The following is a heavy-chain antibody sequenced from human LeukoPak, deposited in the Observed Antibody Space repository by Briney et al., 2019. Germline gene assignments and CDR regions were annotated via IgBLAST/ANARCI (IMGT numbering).Heavy chain of an antibody. CDR1: GFTFTSSA. J-gene: IGHJ4*02. CDR3: AAVKRSGWYYFDY. Sequence: SVKVSCKASGFTFTSSAMQWVRQARGQRLEWIGWIVVGSGNTNYAQKFQERVTITRDMSTSTAYMELSSLRSEDTAVYYCAAVKRSGWYYFDYWGQGTLVTVSS. D-gene: IGHD6-19*01. CDR2: IVVGSGNT. V-gene: IGHV1-58*02.